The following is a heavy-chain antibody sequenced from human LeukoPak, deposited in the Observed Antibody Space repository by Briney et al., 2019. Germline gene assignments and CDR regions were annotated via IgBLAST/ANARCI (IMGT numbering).Heavy chain of an antibody. CDR2: ISGSGGST. CDR3: AKGYCSSTSCYEFDY. D-gene: IGHD2-2*01. V-gene: IGHV3-23*01. Sequence: PGGSLRLSCAASGFTFSSYAMSWVRQAPGKGLEWVSAISGSGGSTYYADSVKGRFTISRDNSKNTLYLQMNSLRAEDTAVYYCAKGYCSSTSCYEFDYWGQGTLVTVSS. J-gene: IGHJ4*02. CDR1: GFTFSSYA.